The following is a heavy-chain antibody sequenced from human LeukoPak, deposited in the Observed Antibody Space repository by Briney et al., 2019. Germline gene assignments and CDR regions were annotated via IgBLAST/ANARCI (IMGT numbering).Heavy chain of an antibody. J-gene: IGHJ4*02. CDR2: INHSGST. CDR3: ARGRISTGYYFFDY. CDR1: GGSFSGYY. Sequence: PSETLSLTCAVYGGSFSGYYWSWIRHPPGKGLELIGEINHSGSTNYNPSLKSRVTISVDTSKNQFSLKLSSVTAADTAVYYCARGRISTGYYFFDYWGQGTLVTVSS. V-gene: IGHV4-34*01. D-gene: IGHD3-9*01.